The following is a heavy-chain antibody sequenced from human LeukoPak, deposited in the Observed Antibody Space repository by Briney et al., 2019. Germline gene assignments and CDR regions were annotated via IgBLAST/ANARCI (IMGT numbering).Heavy chain of an antibody. D-gene: IGHD5-18*01. Sequence: SGGSLRLSCAASGFTFSSYSMNWVRQAPGKGLEWVSSISSSSSYIHYADSVKGRFTNSRDNAKNSLYLQMNSLRAEDTAVYYCARGDVDTAMDYYFDYWGRGTLVTVSS. CDR2: ISSSSSYI. CDR3: ARGDVDTAMDYYFDY. CDR1: GFTFSSYS. J-gene: IGHJ4*02. V-gene: IGHV3-21*01.